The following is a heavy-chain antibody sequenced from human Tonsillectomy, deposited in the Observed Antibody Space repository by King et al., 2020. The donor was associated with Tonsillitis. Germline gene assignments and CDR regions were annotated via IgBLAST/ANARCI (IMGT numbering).Heavy chain of an antibody. CDR2: ISYDGNDK. D-gene: IGHD3-10*01. J-gene: IGHJ4*02. CDR3: ARAQGGSGSYYYFDY. V-gene: IGHV3-30*04. CDR1: GFTFSDNS. Sequence: VQLVESGGGVVQPGRSLRLSCAASGFTFSDNSMNWVRQAPGKGLEWLAIISYDGNDKYYADSVKGRFTIYRDSSKNTLYLEMNSLRAEDTAVYYCARAQGGSGSYYYFDYWGQGTLVTVSS.